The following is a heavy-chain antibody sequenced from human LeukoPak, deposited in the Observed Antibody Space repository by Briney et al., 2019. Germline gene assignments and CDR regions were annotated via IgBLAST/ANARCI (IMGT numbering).Heavy chain of an antibody. Sequence: SETLSLTCTVSGGSISSYYWSWIRQPPGKGLEWIGYIYYSGSTNYNPSLKSRVTISVDTSKNQFSLKLSSVTAADTAGYYCASLDYYYYGMDVWGQGTTVTVSS. CDR3: ASLDYYYYGMDV. J-gene: IGHJ6*02. CDR2: IYYSGST. CDR1: GGSISSYY. V-gene: IGHV4-59*08.